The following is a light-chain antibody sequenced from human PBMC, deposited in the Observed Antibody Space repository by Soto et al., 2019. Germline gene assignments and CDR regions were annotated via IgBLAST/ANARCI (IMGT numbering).Light chain of an antibody. CDR1: QSVSSSY. CDR3: QQYDHSPVT. V-gene: IGKV3-20*01. Sequence: EIVLTQSPGTLSLSPGERATLSCRASQSVSSSYLAWYQQKPGQAPRLLIYGASSRATGIPDRFSGSGSGTDFTLTISRLEPEDFAVYYCQQYDHSPVTFGQGTKVDI. CDR2: GAS. J-gene: IGKJ2*01.